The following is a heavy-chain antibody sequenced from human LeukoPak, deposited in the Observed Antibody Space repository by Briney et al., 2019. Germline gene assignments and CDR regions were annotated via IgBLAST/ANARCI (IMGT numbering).Heavy chain of an antibody. CDR3: AATIAVADYYFDY. J-gene: IGHJ4*02. CDR1: VFTLSSYS. Sequence: PGGSLRLSCAASVFTLSSYSMNWVRQAPGKGLKCVSSISSSSSYIYYADSVKGRFTISRDNAKNSLYLQMNSLRAEDTAVYYCAATIAVADYYFDYWGQGTLVTVSS. D-gene: IGHD6-19*01. V-gene: IGHV3-21*01. CDR2: ISSSSSYI.